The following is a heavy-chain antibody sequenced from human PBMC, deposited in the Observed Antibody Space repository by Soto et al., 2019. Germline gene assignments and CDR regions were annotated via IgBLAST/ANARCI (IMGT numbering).Heavy chain of an antibody. J-gene: IGHJ6*03. CDR2: IYYSGST. D-gene: IGHD5-12*01. Sequence: SETLSLTCNVSGGSISSYYWSWIRQPPGKGLEWIGYIYYSGSTNYNPSLKSRVTISVDTSKNQSSLKLSSVTAADTAVYYCARVDIVAKTYYYMDVWGKGTTVTVSS. V-gene: IGHV4-59*01. CDR1: GGSISSYY. CDR3: ARVDIVAKTYYYMDV.